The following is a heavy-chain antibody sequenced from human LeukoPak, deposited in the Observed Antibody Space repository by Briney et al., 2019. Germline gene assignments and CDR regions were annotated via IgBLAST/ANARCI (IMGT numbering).Heavy chain of an antibody. CDR1: GFTFSSYS. Sequence: PGGSLRLSCAASGFTFSSYSMNWVRQAPGKGLEWVSSISDTSTYIYYADSVKGRFTISRDNAKNSLYLQMNSLTADDTAFYYCARGGYSSSWGDFDYWGQGTLVTVSS. J-gene: IGHJ4*02. V-gene: IGHV3-21*01. CDR2: ISDTSTYI. D-gene: IGHD6-19*01. CDR3: ARGGYSSSWGDFDY.